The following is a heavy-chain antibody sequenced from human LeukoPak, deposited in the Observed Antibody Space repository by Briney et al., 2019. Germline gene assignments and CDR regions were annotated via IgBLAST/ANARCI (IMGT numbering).Heavy chain of an antibody. CDR1: GFTFSSYA. D-gene: IGHD3-22*01. CDR2: ISGSGGST. CDR3: AARHYYYDSSGYYSLRA. Sequence: GGSLRRSCAAPGFTFSSYAMSWVRQAPGKGLEWVSAISGSGGSTYYADSVKGRFTISRDNSKNTLYLQMNSLRAEDTAVYYCAARHYYYDSSGYYSLRAWGQGTLVTVSS. V-gene: IGHV3-23*01. J-gene: IGHJ5*02.